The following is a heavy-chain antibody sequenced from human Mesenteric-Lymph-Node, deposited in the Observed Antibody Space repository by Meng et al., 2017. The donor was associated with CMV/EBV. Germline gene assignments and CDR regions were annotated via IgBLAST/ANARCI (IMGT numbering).Heavy chain of an antibody. CDR1: GFTFSDYY. CDR2: ISDSGTTR. D-gene: IGHD3-3*01. Sequence: GESLKISCAASGFTFSDYYMNWIRQTPGKGLEWLSYISDSGTTRYYADSVKGRFTISRDNTENSLYLQMNSLRAEDTAVYYCARIGGDSPAFDYWGQGTLVTVSS. CDR3: ARIGGDSPAFDY. J-gene: IGHJ4*02. V-gene: IGHV3-11*04.